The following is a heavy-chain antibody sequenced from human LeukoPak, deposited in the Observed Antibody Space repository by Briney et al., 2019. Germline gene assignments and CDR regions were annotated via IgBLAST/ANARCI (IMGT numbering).Heavy chain of an antibody. CDR1: GYTLTDYY. Sequence: ASVTVSCKASGYTLTDYYMHWVRQAPGQGREWMGWINPNSGGTNYAQKFLGWVTMARDTSISTAYMELSRLRSVDTAVYYCARGVWTAAAGTSWFDPWGQGTLVTVSS. CDR2: INPNSGGT. J-gene: IGHJ5*02. V-gene: IGHV1-2*04. D-gene: IGHD6-13*01. CDR3: ARGVWTAAAGTSWFDP.